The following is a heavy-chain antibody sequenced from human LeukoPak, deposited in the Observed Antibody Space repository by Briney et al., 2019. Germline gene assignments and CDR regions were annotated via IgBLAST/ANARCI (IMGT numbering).Heavy chain of an antibody. CDR3: ARDKYSGYDGAFDI. D-gene: IGHD5-12*01. J-gene: IGHJ3*02. CDR1: GYTFTGYY. Sequence: SVKVSCKASGYTFTGYYMNWVRQAPGQGLEWMGGIIPIFGTANYAQKFQGRVTITADESTSTAYMELSSLRSEDTAVYYCARDKYSGYDGAFDIWGQGTMVTVSS. V-gene: IGHV1-69*13. CDR2: IIPIFGTA.